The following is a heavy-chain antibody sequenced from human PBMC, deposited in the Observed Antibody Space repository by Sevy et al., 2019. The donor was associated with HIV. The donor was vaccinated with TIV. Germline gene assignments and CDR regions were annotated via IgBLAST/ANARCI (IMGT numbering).Heavy chain of an antibody. CDR2: IWYDGSNK. V-gene: IGHV3-33*01. D-gene: IGHD2-21*02. CDR3: ARDRYTANLRGVLDY. CDR1: GFTFSSYG. J-gene: IGHJ4*02. Sequence: GGSLRLSCAASGFTFSSYGMHWVRQAPGKGLEWVAVIWYDGSNKYYADSVKGRFTISRDNSKNTLYLQMNSLRAEDTAVYYSARDRYTANLRGVLDYWGQGTLVTVSS.